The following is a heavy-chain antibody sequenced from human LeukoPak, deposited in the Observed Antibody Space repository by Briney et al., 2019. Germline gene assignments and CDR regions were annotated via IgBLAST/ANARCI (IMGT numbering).Heavy chain of an antibody. Sequence: GGSLRLSCTASGFTFRSYEMNWVRQAPGKGLEWVSYISSGTITIYYADSVKGRFTISRDNAKNSLYLQMNSLRAEDTAVYYCARRYCSSTSCTLDYWGQGTLVTVSS. J-gene: IGHJ4*02. CDR1: GFTFRSYE. D-gene: IGHD2-2*01. CDR3: ARRYCSSTSCTLDY. CDR2: ISSGTITI. V-gene: IGHV3-48*03.